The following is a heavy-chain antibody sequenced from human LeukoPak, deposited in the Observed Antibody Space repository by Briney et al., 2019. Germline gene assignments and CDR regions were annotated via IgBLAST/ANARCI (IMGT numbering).Heavy chain of an antibody. V-gene: IGHV4-30-2*01. Sequence: SQTLSLTCAVSGGSISSGGYSWSWIRQPPGKGLEWIGYIYHSGSTYYNPSLKSRVTISVDRSKNQFSLKLSPATAADTAVYYCARINGGVSDYWGQGTLVTVSS. CDR1: GGSISSGGYS. D-gene: IGHD2-8*01. CDR3: ARINGGVSDY. CDR2: IYHSGST. J-gene: IGHJ4*02.